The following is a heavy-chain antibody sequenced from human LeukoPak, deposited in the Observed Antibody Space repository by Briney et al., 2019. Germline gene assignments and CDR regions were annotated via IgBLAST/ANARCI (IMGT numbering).Heavy chain of an antibody. CDR3: AKDGVVVVAATPDY. D-gene: IGHD2-15*01. CDR2: YGVRGTT. Sequence: GGSLRLSCAASGFSFSSFAMSWVRQAPGKGLEWVSAYGVRGTTYYADSGKGRFTISRDSSKNTVYPQMNGLRDEDTAVYYCAKDGVVVVAATPDYWGQGTLVTVSS. V-gene: IGHV3-23*01. CDR1: GFSFSSFA. J-gene: IGHJ4*02.